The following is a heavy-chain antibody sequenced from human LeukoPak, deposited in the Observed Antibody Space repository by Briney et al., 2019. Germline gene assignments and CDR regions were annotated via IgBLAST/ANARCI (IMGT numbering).Heavy chain of an antibody. J-gene: IGHJ3*02. D-gene: IGHD3-16*01. CDR3: ARDPPYRLFLSAFDI. CDR1: GFTFSTYW. CDR2: ISGSGGST. V-gene: IGHV3-23*01. Sequence: GGSLRLSCAASGFTFSTYWMAWVRQAPGKGLEWVSAISGSGGSTYYADSVKGRFTISRDNSKNTLYLQMNSLRAEDTAVYYCARDPPYRLFLSAFDIWGQGTMVTVSS.